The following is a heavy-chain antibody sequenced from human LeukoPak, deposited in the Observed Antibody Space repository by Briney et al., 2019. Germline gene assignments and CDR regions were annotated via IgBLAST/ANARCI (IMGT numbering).Heavy chain of an antibody. J-gene: IGHJ4*02. CDR3: AREDGGMNYYDSSGYYGPFDY. CDR2: IIPIFGTA. Sequence: SVKVSCKASGGTFSSYAISWVRQAPGQGLEWMGGIIPIFGTANYAQKFQGRVTITADESTSTAYMELSSLRSEDTAVYYCAREDGGMNYYDSSGYYGPFDYWGQGTLVTVSS. V-gene: IGHV1-69*13. D-gene: IGHD3-22*01. CDR1: GGTFSSYA.